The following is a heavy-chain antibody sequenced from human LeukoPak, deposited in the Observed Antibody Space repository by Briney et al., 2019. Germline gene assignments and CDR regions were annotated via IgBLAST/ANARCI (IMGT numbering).Heavy chain of an antibody. CDR2: ISGDGGST. Sequence: GGSLRLSCAASGFTFDDYAMHWVRQAPGKGLEWVSLISGDGGSTYYADSVKGRFTISRDNGKNSLYLQMNSLRTEDTALYYCAKGRGRVAGTWPPHRWGQGTLVTVSS. CDR1: GFTFDDYA. J-gene: IGHJ4*02. D-gene: IGHD6-19*01. V-gene: IGHV3-43*02. CDR3: AKGRGRVAGTWPPHR.